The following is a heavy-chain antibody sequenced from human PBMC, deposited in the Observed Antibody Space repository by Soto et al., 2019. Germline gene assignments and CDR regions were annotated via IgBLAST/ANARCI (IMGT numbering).Heavy chain of an antibody. CDR1: GFTFSSYS. V-gene: IGHV3-21*01. D-gene: IGHD3-10*01. CDR3: ARDSTKGSGSYYNFYWFDP. CDR2: ISSSSYI. J-gene: IGHJ5*02. Sequence: GGSLRLSCAASGFTFSSYSMNWVRQAPGKGLEWVSSISSSSYIYYADSVKGRFTISRDNAKNSLYLQMNSLRAEDTAVYYCARDSTKGSGSYYNFYWFDPWGQGTLVTAPQ.